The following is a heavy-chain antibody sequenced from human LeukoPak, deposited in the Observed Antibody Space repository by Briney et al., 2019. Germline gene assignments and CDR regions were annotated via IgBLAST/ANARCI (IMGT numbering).Heavy chain of an antibody. Sequence: GGSLRLSCEGSGFTFDDHGMSWVRQAPGKGLEWVSGIYADSVKGRFTISGDNAKNSLYLQMNSLRAEDTALYYCARDLSDNWYTFGYWGRGTLVTVSS. D-gene: IGHD1-1*01. CDR1: GFTFDDHG. CDR3: ARDLSDNWYTFGY. J-gene: IGHJ4*02. CDR2: I. V-gene: IGHV3-20*04.